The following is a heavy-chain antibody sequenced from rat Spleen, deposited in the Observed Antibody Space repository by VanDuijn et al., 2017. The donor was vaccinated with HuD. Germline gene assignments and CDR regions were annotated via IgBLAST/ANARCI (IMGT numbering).Heavy chain of an antibody. V-gene: IGHV4-2*01. CDR2: IDKDSRSI. D-gene: IGHD4-3*01. CDR3: AREEIRGTGTYFDY. Sequence: EVKLVESGGGLVQPGRSLKLSCAASGFNFNDYWMGWVRQAQGKGLEWIGEIDKDSRSINYTPSLKGKFTISRDNAQNTLYLQMNELGSEDKAIYYCAREEIRGTGTYFDYWGQGVMVTVSS. J-gene: IGHJ2*01. CDR1: GFNFNDYW.